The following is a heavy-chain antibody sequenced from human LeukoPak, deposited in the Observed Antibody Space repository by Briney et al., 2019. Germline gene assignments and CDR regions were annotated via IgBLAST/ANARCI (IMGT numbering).Heavy chain of an antibody. V-gene: IGHV4-61*02. CDR1: GGSISSGNYY. Sequence: SETLSLTCTVSGGSISSGNYYWTWIRQPAGKGLEWIGRIYTSGSTDYNPSLKSRVTISVDTSKKQFSLKLTSVTAADTAMYYCASSRGRFGDYYLAWWGQGTLVTVSS. CDR3: ASSRGRFGDYYLAW. CDR2: IYTSGST. J-gene: IGHJ4*02. D-gene: IGHD3-10*01.